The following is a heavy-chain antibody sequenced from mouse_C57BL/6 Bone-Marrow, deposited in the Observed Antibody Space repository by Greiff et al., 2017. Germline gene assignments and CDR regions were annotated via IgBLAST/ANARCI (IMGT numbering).Heavy chain of an antibody. CDR3: TRRDYYGSSGYAMDY. J-gene: IGHJ4*01. Sequence: VQLQQSGAELVRPGASVTLSCKASGYTFTDYEMHWVKQTPVHGLEWIGAIDPETGGTAYNQKFKGKAILTADKSSSTAYMELRSLTSEDSAVYYCTRRDYYGSSGYAMDYWGQGTSVTVSS. CDR2: IDPETGGT. V-gene: IGHV1-15*01. CDR1: GYTFTDYE. D-gene: IGHD1-1*01.